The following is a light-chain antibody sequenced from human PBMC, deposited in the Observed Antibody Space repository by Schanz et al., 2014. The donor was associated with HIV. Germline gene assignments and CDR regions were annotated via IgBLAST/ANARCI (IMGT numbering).Light chain of an antibody. V-gene: IGLV2-14*01. CDR3: SSYTSSSTVL. Sequence: QSALTQPASVSGSPGQSVTISCTGTSSDVGGYNYVSWYQQHPGKAPKLMIYDVNNRPSGVSNRFSGSKSGNTASLTISGLQAEDEAGYYCSSYTSSSTVLFGGGTKLTVL. J-gene: IGLJ2*01. CDR1: SSDVGGYNY. CDR2: DVN.